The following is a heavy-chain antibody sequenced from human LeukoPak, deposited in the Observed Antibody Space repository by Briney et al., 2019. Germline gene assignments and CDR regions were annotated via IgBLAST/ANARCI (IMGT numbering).Heavy chain of an antibody. V-gene: IGHV4-61*02. CDR2: IYGSGST. Sequence: PSETLSLTCIVSGDSITSGNFYWSWIRQPAGKGLEWIGRIYGSGSTNYSTSLRSRVTISKDASKNQFSLKLNSVTAADTAVYYCARGWGSTSSNYFDPWGQGTLVIVPS. CDR1: GDSITSGNFY. J-gene: IGHJ5*02. D-gene: IGHD2-2*01. CDR3: ARGWGSTSSNYFDP.